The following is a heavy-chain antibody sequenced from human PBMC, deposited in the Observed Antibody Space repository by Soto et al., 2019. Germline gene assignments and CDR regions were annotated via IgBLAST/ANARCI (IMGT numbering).Heavy chain of an antibody. D-gene: IGHD6-19*01. CDR1: GGTFSSYA. Sequence: QVQLVQSGAEVKKPGSSVKVSCKASGGTFSSYAISWVRQAPGQGLEWMGGIIPIFGTANYAQKFQGRVTINPEKSTSKAYMELGSLRFEDTAVYYCASRLGYSSGWYFRFQYLGPGTLVTVSS. V-gene: IGHV1-69*06. CDR2: IIPIFGTA. CDR3: ASRLGYSSGWYFRFQY. J-gene: IGHJ4*02.